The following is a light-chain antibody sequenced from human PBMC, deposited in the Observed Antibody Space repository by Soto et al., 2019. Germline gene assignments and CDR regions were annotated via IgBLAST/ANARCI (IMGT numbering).Light chain of an antibody. Sequence: QSVLRQPPSVSAAPGQKVTISCSGSSSNIGGNSVSWYQQLPGTAPKLLIYDDNKRPSGIPDRFSGSKSGTSATLGITGFQTGDEADYYCGSWDSSLGAYVFGTGTKVTVL. CDR2: DDN. V-gene: IGLV1-51*01. J-gene: IGLJ1*01. CDR3: GSWDSSLGAYV. CDR1: SSNIGGNS.